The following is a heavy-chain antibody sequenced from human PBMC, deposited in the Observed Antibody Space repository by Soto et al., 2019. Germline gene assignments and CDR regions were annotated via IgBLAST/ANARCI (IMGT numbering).Heavy chain of an antibody. V-gene: IGHV1-69*01. D-gene: IGHD2-21*02. Sequence: QGQLVQSGAEVKKPGSSVKVSCKASGGTFSSYAISWVRQAPGQGLEWMGGITPIFGTANYAQKFQGRVTITADESTSRAYMELSSLRSEDTAVYYCATEGDSNSYYGMDVWGQGTKVPVSS. J-gene: IGHJ6*02. CDR3: ATEGDSNSYYGMDV. CDR1: GGTFSSYA. CDR2: ITPIFGTA.